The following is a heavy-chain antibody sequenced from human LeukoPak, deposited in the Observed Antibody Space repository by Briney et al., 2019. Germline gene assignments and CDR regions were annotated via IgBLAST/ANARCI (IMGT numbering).Heavy chain of an antibody. CDR2: IYYSGST. CDR1: GGSISNYY. J-gene: IGHJ4*02. Sequence: PSETLSLTCTVSGGSISNYYWSWIRQPPGKGLEWIGYIYYSGSTNYNPSLKSRVTISVDTSKNQFSLKLSSVTAADTAVYYCAGGYSSSWYRDYWGQGTLVTVSS. CDR3: AGGYSSSWYRDY. D-gene: IGHD6-13*01. V-gene: IGHV4-59*01.